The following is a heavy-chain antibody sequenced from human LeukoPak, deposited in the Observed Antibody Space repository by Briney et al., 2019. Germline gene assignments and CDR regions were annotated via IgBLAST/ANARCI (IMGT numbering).Heavy chain of an antibody. Sequence: ASVKVSCKASGGTFSSYAISWVRQAPGQGLEWMGGIIPIFGTANYAQKFQGRVTITTDESTSTAYMELSSLRSEDTAVYYCATVRKGTLPPGPFDYWGQGTLVTVSS. J-gene: IGHJ4*02. CDR3: ATVRKGTLPPGPFDY. CDR1: GGTFSSYA. CDR2: IIPIFGTA. D-gene: IGHD1-14*01. V-gene: IGHV1-69*05.